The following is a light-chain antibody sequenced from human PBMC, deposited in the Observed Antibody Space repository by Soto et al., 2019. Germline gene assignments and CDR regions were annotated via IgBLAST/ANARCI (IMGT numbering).Light chain of an antibody. V-gene: IGKV1-27*01. CDR2: AAS. CDR3: QKYNSAPFT. J-gene: IGKJ4*01. Sequence: DIQMTQSPSSLSASVGDGVTITSGASQGISDYLAWYQQKPGKVPKLLIYAASTLQSGVPSRFSGSRSGTDFTLTISSLQPEDVATYYCQKYNSAPFTFGGGTKVDIK. CDR1: QGISDY.